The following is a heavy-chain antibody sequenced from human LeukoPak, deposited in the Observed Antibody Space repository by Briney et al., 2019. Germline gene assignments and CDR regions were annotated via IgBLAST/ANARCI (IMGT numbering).Heavy chain of an antibody. CDR3: AKDDSSGYLRGAFDI. Sequence: GGSLRLSCAASGFTFSSYGMHWVRQAPGKGLEWVAVIWYDGSNKYYADSVKGRFTISRDNSKNTLYLQMNSLRAEDTAVYYCAKDDSSGYLRGAFDIWGQGTMVTVSS. D-gene: IGHD3-22*01. CDR2: IWYDGSNK. V-gene: IGHV3-33*06. J-gene: IGHJ3*02. CDR1: GFTFSSYG.